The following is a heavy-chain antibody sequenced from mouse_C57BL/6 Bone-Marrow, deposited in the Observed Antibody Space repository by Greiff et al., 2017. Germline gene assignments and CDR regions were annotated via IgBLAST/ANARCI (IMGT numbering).Heavy chain of an antibody. CDR1: GYTFTSYD. D-gene: IGHD2-3*01. CDR2: IYPGNSDT. J-gene: IGHJ1*03. Sequence: VQLQQSGPELVKPGASVKLSCKASGYTFTSYDINWVKQRPGQGLEWIGAIYPGNSDTSYNQKFKGKAKLTAVTSASTAYMELSSLTNEDSAVYYCTRDDGYYDWYFDVWGTGTTVTVSS. CDR3: TRDDGYYDWYFDV. V-gene: IGHV1-5*01.